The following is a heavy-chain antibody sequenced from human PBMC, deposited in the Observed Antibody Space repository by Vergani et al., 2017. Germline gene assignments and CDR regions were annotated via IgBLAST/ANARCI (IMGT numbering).Heavy chain of an antibody. V-gene: IGHV4-59*01. D-gene: IGHD1-26*01. Sequence: QVQLQESGPGLVKPSETLSLTCTVSGGSISSYYWSWIRQPPGKGLEWIGYIYYSGSTNYNPSLKSRVTISVDTSKNQFSLKLSSVTAADTAVYYCARYSGSYYRPPHNVDYWGQGTLVTVSS. J-gene: IGHJ4*02. CDR1: GGSISSYY. CDR2: IYYSGST. CDR3: ARYSGSYYRPPHNVDY.